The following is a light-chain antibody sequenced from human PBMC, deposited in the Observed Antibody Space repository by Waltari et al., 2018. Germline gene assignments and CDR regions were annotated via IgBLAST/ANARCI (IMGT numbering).Light chain of an antibody. CDR1: RGIRSD. CDR2: AGS. J-gene: IGKJ4*01. CDR3: LQHATYPLP. Sequence: DIQMTQPPPPLSASVGDRVILTSRAGRGIRSDLVWYKKKPGKVPKRLIYAGSNLQSGVPSRFSGSGDETEFTLTISCLQPEDSATFYCLQHATYPLPFGAGTKVEV. V-gene: IGKV1-17*01.